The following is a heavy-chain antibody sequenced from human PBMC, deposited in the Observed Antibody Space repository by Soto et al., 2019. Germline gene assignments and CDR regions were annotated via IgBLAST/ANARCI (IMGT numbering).Heavy chain of an antibody. CDR1: GGSFSGYY. Sequence: QVQLQQWGAGLLKPSETLSLTCAVYGGSFSGYYWSWIRQPPGKGLEWIGEINHSGSTNYHPSLKRRVTISVDTSKNQVCLKLSSVTAADTAVYYCARLALRFLGAFDIWGQGTMVTVSS. D-gene: IGHD2-8*01. V-gene: IGHV4-34*01. J-gene: IGHJ3*02. CDR3: ARLALRFLGAFDI. CDR2: INHSGST.